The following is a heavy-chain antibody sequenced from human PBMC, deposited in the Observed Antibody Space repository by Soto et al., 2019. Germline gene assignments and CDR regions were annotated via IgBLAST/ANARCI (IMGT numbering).Heavy chain of an antibody. CDR1: GGTFSSYA. CDR3: ARTNDILTGYFLPLDY. Sequence: SVKVSCKASGGTFSSYAISWVRQAPGQGLEWMGGIIPIFGTANYAQKFQGRVTITADESTSTAYMELSSLRSEDTAVYYCARTNDILTGYFLPLDYWGQGTLVTVSS. CDR2: IIPIFGTA. V-gene: IGHV1-69*13. D-gene: IGHD3-9*01. J-gene: IGHJ4*02.